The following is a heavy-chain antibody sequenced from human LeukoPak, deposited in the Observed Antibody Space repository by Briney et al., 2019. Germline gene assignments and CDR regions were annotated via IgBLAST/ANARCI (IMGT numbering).Heavy chain of an antibody. J-gene: IGHJ3*01. CDR3: ARAGEDGYKYDDLDF. D-gene: IGHD5-24*01. CDR2: IYDSGTT. V-gene: IGHV4-59*13. CDR1: GGTSSCFY. Sequence: SVTLSFTCSVSGGTSSCFYWSWMRQRPGQGREGIGYIYDSGTTYYNPSLRSRTTISIASSNNEVSLRRSPGAEAATAEYFGARAGEDGYKYDDLDFWGQATLVSVSS.